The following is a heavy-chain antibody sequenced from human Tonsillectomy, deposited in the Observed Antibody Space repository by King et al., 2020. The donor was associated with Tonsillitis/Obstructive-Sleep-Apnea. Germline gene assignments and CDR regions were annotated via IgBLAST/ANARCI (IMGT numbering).Heavy chain of an antibody. CDR2: IYYSGST. CDR3: ARENSNPSGFDP. Sequence: VQLQESGPGLVKPSQTLFLTCTVSGGSISSGGYYWSWIRQHPGKGLEWIGYIYYSGSTYYNPSLKSRVTISVDTSKNQFSLNLSSVTAADTAVYYCARENSNPSGFDPWGQGTLVTASS. D-gene: IGHD4-11*01. J-gene: IGHJ5*02. CDR1: GGSISSGGYY. V-gene: IGHV4-31*03.